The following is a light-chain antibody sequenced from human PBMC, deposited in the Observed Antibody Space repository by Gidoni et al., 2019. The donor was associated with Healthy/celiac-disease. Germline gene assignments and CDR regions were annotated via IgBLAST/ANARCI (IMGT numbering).Light chain of an antibody. CDR1: QSVSSSY. J-gene: IGKJ1*01. CDR2: GAS. V-gene: IGKV3-20*01. CDR3: QQSGGPWT. Sequence: EIVLTQSPGTLSLSPGERATLSCRASQSVSSSYLAWYQQKPGQAPRLLIYGASNRATGIPDRFSCSGSGTDFTLTISRLEPEDFAVYYCQQSGGPWTFGQGTKVEIK.